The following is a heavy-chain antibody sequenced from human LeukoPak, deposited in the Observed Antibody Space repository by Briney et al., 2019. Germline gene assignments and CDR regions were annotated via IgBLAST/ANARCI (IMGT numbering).Heavy chain of an antibody. CDR2: IRRKIHGGTV. Sequence: PGGSLRLSCTASGFTFGDYALNWFRQAPGKGLEWVGFIRRKIHGGTVDYAASVKGRFIISRDDSKSIVYLQMTSLKTEDTAVYYCAKGHGYWGQGSSVTVSS. CDR1: GFTFGDYA. V-gene: IGHV3-49*03. J-gene: IGHJ4*02. CDR3: AKGHGY.